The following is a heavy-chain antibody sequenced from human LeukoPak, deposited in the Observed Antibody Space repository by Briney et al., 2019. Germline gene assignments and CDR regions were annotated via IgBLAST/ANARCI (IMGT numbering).Heavy chain of an antibody. D-gene: IGHD1-1*01. CDR2: INHSGST. V-gene: IGHV4-34*01. CDR1: GGSFSGYY. Sequence: SETLSLTCAVYGGSFSGYYWSWIRQPPEKGLEWIGEINHSGSTNYNPSLKSRVTISVDTSKNQFSLKLSSVTAADTAVYYCARQSYRYEVDYWGQGTLVTVSS. CDR3: ARQSYRYEVDY. J-gene: IGHJ4*02.